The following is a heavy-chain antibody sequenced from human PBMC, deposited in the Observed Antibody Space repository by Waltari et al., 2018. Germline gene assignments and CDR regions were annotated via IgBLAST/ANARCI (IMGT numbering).Heavy chain of an antibody. J-gene: IGHJ4*02. Sequence: EVQLVESGGGLIQPGGSLRLSCAASGFTVSSNYMSWVRQAPGKGLEWVSVIYSGGSTYYADSVKGRFTISRDNSKNTLYLQMNSLRAEDTAVYYCARRILITIFGVVQEGENYFDYWGQGTLVTVSS. CDR3: ARRILITIFGVVQEGENYFDY. V-gene: IGHV3-53*01. D-gene: IGHD3-3*01. CDR2: IYSGGST. CDR1: GFTVSSNY.